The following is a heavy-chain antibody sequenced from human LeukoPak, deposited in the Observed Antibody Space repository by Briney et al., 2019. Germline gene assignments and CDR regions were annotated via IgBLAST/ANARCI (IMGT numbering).Heavy chain of an antibody. Sequence: SETLSLTCAVSGGSISSSNWWSWVRQPPGKGLEWIGYIYYSGSTNYNPSLKSRVTISVDTSKNQFSLKLSSVTAADTAVYYCARTQSSGWYGGYYWGQGTLVTVSS. D-gene: IGHD6-19*01. CDR3: ARTQSSGWYGGYY. J-gene: IGHJ4*02. CDR1: GGSISSSNW. V-gene: IGHV4-4*02. CDR2: IYYSGST.